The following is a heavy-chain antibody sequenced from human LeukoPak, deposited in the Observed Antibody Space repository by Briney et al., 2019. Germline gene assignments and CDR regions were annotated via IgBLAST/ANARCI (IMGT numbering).Heavy chain of an antibody. D-gene: IGHD6-19*01. CDR2: INWNGGST. J-gene: IGHJ4*02. Sequence: GGSLRLSCAASGFTFDDYGMSWVRQAPEKGLEWVSGINWNGGSTGYADSVKGRFTISRDNAKNSLYLQMNSLRAEDTALYYCARWVFVGGWYYFDYWGQGTLVTVSS. CDR1: GFTFDDYG. CDR3: ARWVFVGGWYYFDY. V-gene: IGHV3-20*04.